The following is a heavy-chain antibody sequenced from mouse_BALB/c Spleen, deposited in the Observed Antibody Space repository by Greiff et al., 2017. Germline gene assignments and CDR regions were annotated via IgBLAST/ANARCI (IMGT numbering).Heavy chain of an antibody. V-gene: IGHV1S16*01. CDR3: ACAVVARRHCFDY. D-gene: IGHD1-1*01. J-gene: IGHJ2*01. Sequence: VQLQQSGADLVKPGASLKFSCTASGFTFTSYWMHWVQLTPGQGLEWIGEINPSSGGTNYNEKFKRMATLTVDKSSSKVYMQLSSLTSEDSAIYYCACAVVARRHCFDYWGQGTTLTVSS. CDR2: INPSSGGT. CDR1: GFTFTSYW.